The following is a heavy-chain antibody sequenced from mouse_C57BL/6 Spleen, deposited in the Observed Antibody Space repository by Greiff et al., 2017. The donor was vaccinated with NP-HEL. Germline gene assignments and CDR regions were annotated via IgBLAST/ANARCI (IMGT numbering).Heavy chain of an antibody. V-gene: IGHV7-3*01. D-gene: IGHD1-1*01. CDR3: ASQNLLPRNFDY. CDR1: GFTFTDYY. CDR2: IRNKANGYTT. J-gene: IGHJ2*01. Sequence: DVKLVESGGGLVQPGGSLSLSCAASGFTFTDYYMSWVRQPPGQALEWLGFIRNKANGYTTEYSSSVKGRFTISRDNSQSILYLQMNALRAEDSATYYCASQNLLPRNFDYWGQGTTLTVSS.